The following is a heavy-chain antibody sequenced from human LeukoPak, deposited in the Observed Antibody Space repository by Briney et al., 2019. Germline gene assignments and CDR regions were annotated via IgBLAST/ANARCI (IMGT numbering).Heavy chain of an antibody. D-gene: IGHD3-10*01. J-gene: IGHJ5*02. V-gene: IGHV6-1*01. CDR2: TFYRSNLYQ. CDR3: AEGPNFRGLHL. CDR1: GVNFSSNRVV. Sequence: SQTLSLTCAISGVNFSSNRVVWHWLRQSPSRRLEWRVRTFYRSNLYQDYAVSVKNRISITPDTSRNQISLHLSSVTPEDTAVYFCAEGPNFRGLHLWGQGTLVTVSS.